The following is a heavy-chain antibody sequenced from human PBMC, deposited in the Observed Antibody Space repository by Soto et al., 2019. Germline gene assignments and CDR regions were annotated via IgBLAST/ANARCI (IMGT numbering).Heavy chain of an antibody. CDR2: IYDSGST. V-gene: IGHV4-59*12. CDR1: GGSISNYY. J-gene: IGHJ4*02. Sequence: SETLSLTCTVSGGSISNYYWSWIRQPPGKGLEWIGYIYDSGSTNYNPSLKSRVTISVDKSKNQFSLKLSSVTAADTAVYYCATSPTYSSSWKAFYWGQGTLVTVSS. CDR3: ATSPTYSSSWKAFY. D-gene: IGHD6-13*01.